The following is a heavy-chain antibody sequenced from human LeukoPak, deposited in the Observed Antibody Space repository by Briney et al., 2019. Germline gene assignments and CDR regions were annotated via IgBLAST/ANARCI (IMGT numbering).Heavy chain of an antibody. J-gene: IGHJ6*02. D-gene: IGHD3-3*01. V-gene: IGHV3-23*01. CDR3: AKDYLPPVYYDFWSGYYTRYYYYGMDV. CDR1: GFTFSSYA. CDR2: ISGSGGST. Sequence: GGSLRLSCAASGFTFSSYAMNWVRQAPGKGLEWVSAISGSGGSTYYADSVKGRFTISRDNSKNTLYLQMNSLRAEDTAVYCCAKDYLPPVYYDFWSGYYTRYYYYGMDVWGQGTTVTVSS.